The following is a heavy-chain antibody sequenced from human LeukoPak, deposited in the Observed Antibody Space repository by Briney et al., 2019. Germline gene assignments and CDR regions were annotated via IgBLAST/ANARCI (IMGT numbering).Heavy chain of an antibody. CDR1: GGSISSSSYY. CDR2: IYHSGST. V-gene: IGHV4-30-2*01. CDR3: ARFYSYYYYMDV. Sequence: SETLSLTCTVSGGSISSSSYYWSWIRQPPGKGLEWIGYIYHSGSTYYNPSLKSRVTISVDRSKNQFSLKLSSVTAADTAVYYCARFYSYYYYMDVWGKGTTVTVSS. J-gene: IGHJ6*03.